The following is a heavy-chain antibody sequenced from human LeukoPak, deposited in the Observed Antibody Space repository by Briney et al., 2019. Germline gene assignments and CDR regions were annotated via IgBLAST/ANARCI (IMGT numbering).Heavy chain of an antibody. V-gene: IGHV3-30-3*01. J-gene: IGHJ4*02. CDR3: ARGGVTLGEFDY. CDR1: GFTFSSYG. CDR2: VSHDGGTV. D-gene: IGHD3-10*01. Sequence: GGSLRLSCAVSGFTFSSYGIHWVRQAPGKGLEWVAVVSHDGGTVHYADSVKGRFTISRDNSKNTLYLQMNSMGPEGTAVYYCARGGVTLGEFDYWGQGTLVTVSS.